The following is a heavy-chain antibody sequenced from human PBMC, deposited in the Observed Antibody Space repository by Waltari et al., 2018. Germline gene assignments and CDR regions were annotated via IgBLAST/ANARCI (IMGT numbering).Heavy chain of an antibody. D-gene: IGHD2-15*01. V-gene: IGHV4-4*02. CDR3: ARDRGRGIYLDS. Sequence: QMQLQASGPGLVQTSGTLLGTRGSTGEHMHRCGWWSWVRQSPEKGLEWIGQIQRSGRTHYNPSFESRVSISIDTSNNQFSLKVSSTTAADTAVYYCARDRGRGIYLDSWGRGTLVTVSA. J-gene: IGHJ4*02. CDR1: GEHMHRCGW. CDR2: IQRSGRT.